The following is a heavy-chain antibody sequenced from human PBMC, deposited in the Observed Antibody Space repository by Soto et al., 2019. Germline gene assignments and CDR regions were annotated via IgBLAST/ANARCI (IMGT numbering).Heavy chain of an antibody. Sequence: QVQLVQSGAEVKKPGASVKVSCKASGYTFTNYYMHWVRQAPGQGIEWMGIINPSGGSTSYAQKFQGRATLTRDTYTSTVYMELSSLRSEDTAVYYCARAKTSSGCLDYWGLGTLVTVSS. V-gene: IGHV1-46*01. CDR2: INPSGGST. J-gene: IGHJ4*02. CDR1: GYTFTNYY. D-gene: IGHD6-19*01. CDR3: ARAKTSSGCLDY.